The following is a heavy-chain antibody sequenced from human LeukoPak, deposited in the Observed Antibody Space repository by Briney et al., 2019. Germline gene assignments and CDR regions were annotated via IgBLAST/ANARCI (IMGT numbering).Heavy chain of an antibody. D-gene: IGHD3-10*01. J-gene: IGHJ4*02. Sequence: ASVKVSCKASGYTFTTYAMNWVRQAPGQGLEWMGWINTNTGNPTYAQGLTGRFVFSLDTSVNTAYLQISSLKAEDSAVYYCAKATLTWIYGSGSYPLDYWGQGTLVTVSS. CDR1: GYTFTTYA. CDR2: INTNTGNP. CDR3: AKATLTWIYGSGSYPLDY. V-gene: IGHV7-4-1*02.